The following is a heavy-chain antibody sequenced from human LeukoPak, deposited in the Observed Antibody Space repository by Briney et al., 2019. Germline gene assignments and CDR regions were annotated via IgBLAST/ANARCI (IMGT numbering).Heavy chain of an antibody. CDR3: AGDYAYYDFWSGYPPFDY. CDR2: ISAYNGNT. V-gene: IGHV1-18*01. D-gene: IGHD3-3*01. CDR1: GYTFTSYG. Sequence: ASVKVSCKASGYTFTSYGISWVRQAPGQGLEWMGWISAYNGNTNYAQKLQGRVTMTTDTSTSTAYMELRSLRSDDTAVYYCAGDYAYYDFWSGYPPFDYWGQGTLVTVSS. J-gene: IGHJ4*02.